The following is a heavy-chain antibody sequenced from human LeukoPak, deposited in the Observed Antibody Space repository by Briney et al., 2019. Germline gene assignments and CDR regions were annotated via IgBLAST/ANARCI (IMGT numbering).Heavy chain of an antibody. Sequence: GGSLRLSCAASGFTFSDYYMSWIRQAPGKGLEWVSYISSSGSTIYYADSVKGRFTISRDNAKNSLYLQMNSLRAEDTAVYYCARVNTYYDFWSGYYRLGLACEFDYWGQGTLVTVSS. D-gene: IGHD3-3*01. CDR1: GFTFSDYY. CDR2: ISSSGSTI. J-gene: IGHJ4*02. V-gene: IGHV3-11*04. CDR3: ARVNTYYDFWSGYYRLGLACEFDY.